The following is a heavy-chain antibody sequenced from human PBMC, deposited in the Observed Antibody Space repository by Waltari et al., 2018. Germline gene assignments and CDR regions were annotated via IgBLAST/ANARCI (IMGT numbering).Heavy chain of an antibody. CDR3: ARDPRSGYDGGYFDY. Sequence: QVQLVQSGAEVKKPGASVKVSCKASGYTFTGYYMHWVRQAPGQGLEWMGWINPNSGNTNYAQKFQGKVTMTRDTSISTAYMELSRLRSDDTAVYYCARDPRSGYDGGYFDYWGQGTLVTVSS. V-gene: IGHV1-2*02. CDR2: INPNSGNT. J-gene: IGHJ4*02. CDR1: GYTFTGYY. D-gene: IGHD5-12*01.